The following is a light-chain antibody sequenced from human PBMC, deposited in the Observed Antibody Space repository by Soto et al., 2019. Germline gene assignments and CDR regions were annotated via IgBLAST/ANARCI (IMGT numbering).Light chain of an antibody. CDR3: QQYDIWPWT. CDR1: QSVSSN. V-gene: IGKV3-15*01. CDR2: GAS. J-gene: IGKJ1*01. Sequence: EIVMTQSPAIMSVSPGERVTLSCRASQSVSSNFAWYQQKPGQAPRLLIYGASSRATGIPARFSGSGSGTEFTLTISGLQSEDFAVYYCQQYDIWPWTFGQGTKV.